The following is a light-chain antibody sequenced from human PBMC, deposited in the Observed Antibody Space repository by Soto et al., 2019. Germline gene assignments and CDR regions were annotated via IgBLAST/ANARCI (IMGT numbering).Light chain of an antibody. V-gene: IGLV2-8*01. J-gene: IGLJ2*01. Sequence: QSVLTQPPSASGSPGQSATISCTGTSSDIGGNNFVPWYQQHPGKFPTLLFFEVDKRPSGVPDRFSGSKSGKRASLTVSGLQAEDEADYYCSSYAGSALFGGGTKLTVL. CDR1: SSDIGGNNF. CDR3: SSYAGSAL. CDR2: EVD.